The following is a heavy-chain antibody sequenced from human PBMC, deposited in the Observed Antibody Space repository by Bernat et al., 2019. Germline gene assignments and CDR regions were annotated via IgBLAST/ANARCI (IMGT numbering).Heavy chain of an antibody. J-gene: IGHJ4*02. V-gene: IGHV3-33*06. D-gene: IGHD2-15*01. Sequence: QVQLVESGGGLVKPGGSLRLSCAASGFTFSSYEMNWVRQAPGKGLEWVGIIWHDGSSKYYADSVKGRFTFSRDNSRNMLYLQMNSLRAEDTAVYYCAKDRATSGRGSDFDYWGQGTVVTVSS. CDR3: AKDRATSGRGSDFDY. CDR1: GFTFSSYE. CDR2: IWHDGSSK.